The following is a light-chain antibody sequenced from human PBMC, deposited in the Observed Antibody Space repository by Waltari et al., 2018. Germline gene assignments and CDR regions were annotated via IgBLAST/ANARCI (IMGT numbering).Light chain of an antibody. V-gene: IGLV1-44*01. CDR3: AAWDDSLNGRWV. Sequence: QSVLTQPPSASGTPGQRVTISCSGSASNLGSNIVNWYQQPPGKAPKLLIYRSDQRPSGVPDRFSGSKSGTSASLDIRGLQSEDEADYYCAAWDDSLNGRWVFGGGTKVTVL. CDR2: RSD. J-gene: IGLJ3*02. CDR1: ASNLGSNI.